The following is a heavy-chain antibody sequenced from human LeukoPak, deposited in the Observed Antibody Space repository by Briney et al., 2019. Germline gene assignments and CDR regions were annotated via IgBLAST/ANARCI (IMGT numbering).Heavy chain of an antibody. J-gene: IGHJ4*02. V-gene: IGHV3-7*01. D-gene: IGHD2-21*01. CDR3: ARPVNRLFLF. Sequence: GGSLRLSCVGSGFSLSGDWMTWVRQALGTGLEWVANIKEDGGETYYVDSVKGRFTISRDNAKNSLYLQMNNLRAEDTAVYFCARPVNRLFLFWGPGTLVTVSS. CDR2: IKEDGGET. CDR1: GFSLSGDW.